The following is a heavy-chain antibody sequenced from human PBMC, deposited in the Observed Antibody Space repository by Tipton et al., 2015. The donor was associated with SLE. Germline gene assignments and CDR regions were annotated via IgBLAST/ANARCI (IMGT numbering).Heavy chain of an antibody. CDR2: INHSGST. D-gene: IGHD6-13*01. Sequence: TLSLTCAVYGGSFSGYYWSWIRQPPGKGLEWIGEINHSGSTNYNPSLKSRVTISVDTPKNQFSLKLSSVTAADTAVYYCARGGYSLGALDIWGQGTMVTVSS. CDR3: ARGGYSLGALDI. J-gene: IGHJ3*02. V-gene: IGHV4-34*01. CDR1: GGSFSGYY.